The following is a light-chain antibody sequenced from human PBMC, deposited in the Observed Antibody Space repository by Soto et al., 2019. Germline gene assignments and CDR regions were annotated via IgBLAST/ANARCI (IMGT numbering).Light chain of an antibody. CDR3: QQYKNWPRT. V-gene: IGKV3-15*01. CDR1: QSVSSN. J-gene: IGKJ1*01. CDR2: GAS. Sequence: EIVMTQSPATLSVSPGDRATLSCRASQSVSSNLAWYQQKPGQAPNLLIYGASTRATGIPARFSGSGSGTEFTLTISSLQSEDFAVYYCQQYKNWPRTFGQGTKVDIK.